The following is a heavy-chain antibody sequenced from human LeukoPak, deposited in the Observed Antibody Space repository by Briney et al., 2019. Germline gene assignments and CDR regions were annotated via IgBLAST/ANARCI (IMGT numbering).Heavy chain of an antibody. CDR2: INSDGSST. CDR3: ARATYGDYPY. J-gene: IGHJ4*02. Sequence: GGSLRLSCAASGFTFSSYWMHWVRHAPGKGLVWVSRINSDGSSTSYADSVKGRFTISRDNAKNTPYLQMNGLRAEDTAVYYCARATYGDYPYWGQGTLVTVSS. CDR1: GFTFSSYW. D-gene: IGHD4-17*01. V-gene: IGHV3-74*01.